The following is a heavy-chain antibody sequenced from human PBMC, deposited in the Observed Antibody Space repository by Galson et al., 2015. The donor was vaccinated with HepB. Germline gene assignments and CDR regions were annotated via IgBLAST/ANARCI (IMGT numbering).Heavy chain of an antibody. D-gene: IGHD4-17*01. CDR2: ISGSGGTE. V-gene: IGHV3-23*01. CDR1: GFIFSTYA. J-gene: IGHJ3*01. Sequence: SLRLSCATSGFIFSTYAMSWVRQAPGKGLEWVSGISGSGGTEYYADSVKGRFTISKDKSENTVYLQMNSLRAEDTAIYYCAKDLRSGPDAFDVWGQGTMVTVSS. CDR3: AKDLRSGPDAFDV.